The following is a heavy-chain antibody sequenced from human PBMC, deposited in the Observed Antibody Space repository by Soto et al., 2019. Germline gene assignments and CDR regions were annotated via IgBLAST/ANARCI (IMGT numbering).Heavy chain of an antibody. CDR3: ARHMQVGATFSDY. V-gene: IGHV5-51*01. CDR2: IYPGDSDT. CDR1: GYSFTSYW. D-gene: IGHD1-26*01. Sequence: GKSLKNSCGGSGYSFTSYWIGWGRPMPGKGLEWMGIIYPGDSDTRYSPSFQGQVTISADKSISTAYLQWSSLKASDTAMYYCARHMQVGATFSDYWGQGTLVTVSS. J-gene: IGHJ4*02.